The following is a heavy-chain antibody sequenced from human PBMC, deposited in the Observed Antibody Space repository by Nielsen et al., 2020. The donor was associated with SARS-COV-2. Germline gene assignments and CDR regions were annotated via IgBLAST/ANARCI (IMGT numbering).Heavy chain of an antibody. CDR3: AKDTAMAWLDY. V-gene: IGHV3-20*04. CDR1: GSTFGDYG. D-gene: IGHD5-18*01. Sequence: GESLKISCAASGSTFGDYGMSWVRKAPGKGLEWVSGINKNGGSTGYGDSVKGRFTISRDNAKNSLYLQMNSLRAEDTALYYCAKDTAMAWLDYWGQGTLVTVSS. CDR2: INKNGGST. J-gene: IGHJ4*02.